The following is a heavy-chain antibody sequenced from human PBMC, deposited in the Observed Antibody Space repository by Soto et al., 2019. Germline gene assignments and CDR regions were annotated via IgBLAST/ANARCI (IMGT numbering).Heavy chain of an antibody. CDR1: GGSFGTYT. CDR2: VIPVLGIA. Sequence: QVQLVQSGAEVKKPGSSVRVSCKVSGGSFGTYTINWVRQAPGQGLEWVGRVIPVLGIANYAQKFQGRVTSAANKSTYTAYMELSVLRSEDTAVYYCARRGVAENWFAPWGQGTLVSVSS. D-gene: IGHD3-10*01. CDR3: ARRGVAENWFAP. V-gene: IGHV1-69*02. J-gene: IGHJ5*02.